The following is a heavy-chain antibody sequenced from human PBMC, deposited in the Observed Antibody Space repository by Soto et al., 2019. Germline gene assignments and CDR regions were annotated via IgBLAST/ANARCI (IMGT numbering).Heavy chain of an antibody. D-gene: IGHD1-26*01. Sequence: PSETLSLTCTVSGGSISSGDYYWSWIRQPPGKGLEWIGYIYYSGSTNYNPSLKSRVTTSVDTSKNQFALKLSSVTAADTAVYYCVKGGSSKFDPWGQGTLVTVSS. V-gene: IGHV4-61*08. CDR3: VKGGSSKFDP. CDR2: IYYSGST. J-gene: IGHJ5*02. CDR1: GGSISSGDYY.